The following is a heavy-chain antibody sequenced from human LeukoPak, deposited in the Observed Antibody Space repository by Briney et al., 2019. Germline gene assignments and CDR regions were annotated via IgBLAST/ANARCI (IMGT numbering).Heavy chain of an antibody. D-gene: IGHD1-1*01. J-gene: IGHJ4*02. CDR2: INRDGSST. V-gene: IGHV3-74*01. Sequence: PGGSLRLSCAASGFTFNNYWMHWVRQAPGKGLVWVSRINRDGSSTNYADSVKGRITISRDNAKNTLYLQMNSLRAEDTAAYYCARATTGMPDYWGQGTLVTVSS. CDR3: ARATTGMPDY. CDR1: GFTFNNYW.